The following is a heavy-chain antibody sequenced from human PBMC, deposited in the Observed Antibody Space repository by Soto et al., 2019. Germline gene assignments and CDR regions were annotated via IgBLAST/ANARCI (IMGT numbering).Heavy chain of an antibody. D-gene: IGHD2-15*01. Sequence: EVQLVESGGGLVKPGGSLRLSCAASGFSITNAWMNWVRQAPGKGLEWVGRIKTKAEGGATDYAAPLKGRFTISRDHSRNTLFLQMNSPKTEDTAVYYCTTGSVEGVWRQGATVTVSS. CDR2: IKTKAEGGAT. CDR3: TTGSVEGV. V-gene: IGHV3-15*07. J-gene: IGHJ6*02. CDR1: GFSITNAW.